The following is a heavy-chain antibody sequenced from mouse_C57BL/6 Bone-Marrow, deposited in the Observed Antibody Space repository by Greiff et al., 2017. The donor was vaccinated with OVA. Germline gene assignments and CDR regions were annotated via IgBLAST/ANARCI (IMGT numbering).Heavy chain of an antibody. V-gene: IGHV1-42*01. CDR1: GYSFTGYY. Sequence: DVQLQESGPELVKPGASVKISCKASGYSFTGYYMNWVKQSPEKSLEWIGEINPSTGGTTYNQKFKAKATLTVDKSSSTAYMQLKGLTSEDSAVYYCARGGTSPFAYWGQGTLVTVSA. CDR3: ARGGTSPFAY. D-gene: IGHD4-1*01. J-gene: IGHJ3*01. CDR2: INPSTGGT.